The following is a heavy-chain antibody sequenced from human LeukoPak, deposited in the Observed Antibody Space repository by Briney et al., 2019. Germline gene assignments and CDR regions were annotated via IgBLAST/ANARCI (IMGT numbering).Heavy chain of an antibody. Sequence: GASVKVSCKASGYTFTSYDINWVRQATGQGPEWMGWMSSNSGDTGYAQNFQGRVTMTRDTSISTAYMELSSLRSEDTAVYYCARGPPNWGYDYWGPGTLVTVSS. J-gene: IGHJ4*02. V-gene: IGHV1-8*01. CDR3: ARGPPNWGYDY. CDR1: GYTFTSYD. D-gene: IGHD7-27*01. CDR2: MSSNSGDT.